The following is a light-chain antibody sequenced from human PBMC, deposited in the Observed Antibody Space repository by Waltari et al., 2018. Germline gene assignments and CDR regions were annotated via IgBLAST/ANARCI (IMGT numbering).Light chain of an antibody. V-gene: IGKV3-20*01. CDR3: QHYVRLPVT. J-gene: IGKJ1*01. CDR2: GAA. Sequence: EIVLTQSPGTLSLSPGERATLSCRARQSVSRTLAWSQQKPGQPPRLHLYGAATRATGIRDRFSGSGSGTDFSLTISRLEPEDFAVYYCQHYVRLPVTFGQGTKVEIK. CDR1: QSVSRT.